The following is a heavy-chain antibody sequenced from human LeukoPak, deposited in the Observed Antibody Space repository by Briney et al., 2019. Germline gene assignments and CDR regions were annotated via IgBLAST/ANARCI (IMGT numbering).Heavy chain of an antibody. CDR1: GYTFTGYY. CDR3: ASAYYDFWSGYQFDY. V-gene: IGHV1-69*02. D-gene: IGHD3-3*01. CDR2: IIPILGIA. Sequence: ASVKVSCKASGYTFTGYYMHWVRQAPGQGLEWMGRIIPILGIANYAQKFQGRVTITADKSTSTAYMELSSLRSEDTAVYYCASAYYDFWSGYQFDYWGQGTLVTVSS. J-gene: IGHJ4*02.